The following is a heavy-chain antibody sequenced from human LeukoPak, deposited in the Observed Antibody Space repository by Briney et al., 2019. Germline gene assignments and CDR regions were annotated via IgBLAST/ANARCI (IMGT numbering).Heavy chain of an antibody. V-gene: IGHV3-23*01. J-gene: IGHJ4*02. CDR3: AKVLSGSQDY. D-gene: IGHD1-26*01. CDR1: GFTFSSYA. CDR2: IGGGGEST. Sequence: QSGGSLRLSCAASGFTFSSYAMSWVRQAPGKGLEWVSTIGGGGESTYYADSVKGRFTISRDNSKNTVYLQMNSLRAEDTAVYYCAKVLSGSQDYWGQGTLDRVFS.